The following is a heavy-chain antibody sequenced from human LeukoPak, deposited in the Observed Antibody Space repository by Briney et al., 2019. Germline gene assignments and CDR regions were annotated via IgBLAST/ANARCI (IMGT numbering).Heavy chain of an antibody. CDR3: AQGGSPGALDY. CDR2: ISGSGSST. D-gene: IGHD2-15*01. V-gene: IGHV3-23*01. CDR1: GVTFSSYA. J-gene: IGHJ4*02. Sequence: GGSLRLSCAASGVTFSSYAMSWVRQAPGKGLECVSTISGSGSSTYYVDSVKGRFTISRDNSKNTLYLQMNSLRAEDTAIYYCAQGGSPGALDYWGRGTLVTVSS.